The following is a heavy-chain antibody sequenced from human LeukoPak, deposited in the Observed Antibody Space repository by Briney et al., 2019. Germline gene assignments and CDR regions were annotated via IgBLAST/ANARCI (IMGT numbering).Heavy chain of an antibody. Sequence: SETLSLTCAVYGGSFSGYYWSWIRQPPGKGLEWIGEINHSGSTNYNPSLKSRVTISVDTSKNQFSLKLSSVTAADTAVYYCARLLSRGDIVATINGGDYDYWGQGTLVTVSS. CDR2: INHSGST. CDR3: ARLLSRGDIVATINGGDYDY. V-gene: IGHV4-34*01. D-gene: IGHD5-12*01. CDR1: GGSFSGYY. J-gene: IGHJ4*02.